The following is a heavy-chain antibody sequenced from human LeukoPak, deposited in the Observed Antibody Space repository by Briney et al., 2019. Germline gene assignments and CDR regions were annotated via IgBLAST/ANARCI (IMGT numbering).Heavy chain of an antibody. CDR3: AKVNGNYYVDY. J-gene: IGHJ4*02. D-gene: IGHD1-26*01. CDR2: LIGSGGST. V-gene: IGHV3-23*01. CDR1: GFTFSSSA. Sequence: PGGSLRLSCAASGFTFSSSAMSWVRQAPGKGLEWVASLIGSGGSTFYADSVKGRFTISRDNFKNTVHLQMNSLRAEGTAIYYCAKVNGNYYVDYWGQGTLVTVSS.